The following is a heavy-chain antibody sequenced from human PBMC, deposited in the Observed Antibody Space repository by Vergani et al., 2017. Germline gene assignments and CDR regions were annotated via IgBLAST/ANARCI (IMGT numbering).Heavy chain of an antibody. CDR2: IWYDGSKK. Sequence: QVQLVESGGGVVQPGRSLRLSCAASGFTFSTYGMHWVRQAPGKGLEWVAVIWYDGSKKYYGDSVKGRFTISRDNSKNTLYLQMNSLSAADTAVYYCARDGDFWSAYFSSTNWFDPWGQGTLVTVSS. CDR3: ARDGDFWSAYFSSTNWFDP. CDR1: GFTFSTYG. D-gene: IGHD3-3*01. J-gene: IGHJ5*02. V-gene: IGHV3-33*01.